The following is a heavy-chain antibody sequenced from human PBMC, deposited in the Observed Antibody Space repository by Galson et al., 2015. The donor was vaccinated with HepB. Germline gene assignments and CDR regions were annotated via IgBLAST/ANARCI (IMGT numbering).Heavy chain of an antibody. CDR2: IRSDGSKK. V-gene: IGHV3-30*02. CDR1: GFTFSSYG. D-gene: IGHD5-18*01. CDR3: ARDSVDAGMLSPPYHYGMDV. J-gene: IGHJ6*02. Sequence: SLRLSCAVSGFTFSSYGMHWVRQAPGKGLEWVAFIRSDGSKKYYADSVKGRFTISRDSSKNTVYLQMNSLRAEDAAVYYCARDSVDAGMLSPPYHYGMDVWGQGTTGTVSS.